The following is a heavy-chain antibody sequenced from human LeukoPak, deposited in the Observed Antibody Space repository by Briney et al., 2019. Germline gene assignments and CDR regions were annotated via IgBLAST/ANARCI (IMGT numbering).Heavy chain of an antibody. J-gene: IGHJ4*02. CDR2: ISYDGSNK. CDR3: ARDLSGDGYFDY. V-gene: IGHV3-30-3*01. CDR1: GFTFSSYA. D-gene: IGHD7-27*01. Sequence: GGSLRLSCAASGFTFSSYAMHWVRQAPGKGLEWVAVISYDGSNKYYADSVKGRFTIPRDNSKNTLYLQMNSLRAEDTAVYYCARDLSGDGYFDYWGQGTLVTVSS.